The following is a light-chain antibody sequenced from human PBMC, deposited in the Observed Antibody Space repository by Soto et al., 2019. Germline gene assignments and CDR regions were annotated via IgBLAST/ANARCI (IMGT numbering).Light chain of an antibody. Sequence: QSALTQPRSVSGSPGQSVTISCTGTSSDVGNYNSVSWYQHHPGKAPKLMIYDVNKWPSGVPDRFSGSKSGNTASLTISGLQAEDEADYYCCSYIGSYSYVFGTGNKVTVL. CDR1: SSDVGNYNS. CDR2: DVN. CDR3: CSYIGSYSYV. V-gene: IGLV2-11*01. J-gene: IGLJ1*01.